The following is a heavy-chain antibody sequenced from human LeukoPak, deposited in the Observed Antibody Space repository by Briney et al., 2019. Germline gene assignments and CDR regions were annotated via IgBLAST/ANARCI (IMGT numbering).Heavy chain of an antibody. Sequence: GGSLRLSCAAPGFTFSSYAMHWVRQAPGKGLEWVAVISYDGSNKYYADSVKGRFTISRDNSKNTLYLQMNSLRAEDTAVYYCARDDGAIVVVTASIDYWGQGTLVTVSS. V-gene: IGHV3-30*04. J-gene: IGHJ4*02. CDR3: ARDDGAIVVVTASIDY. CDR2: ISYDGSNK. CDR1: GFTFSSYA. D-gene: IGHD2-21*02.